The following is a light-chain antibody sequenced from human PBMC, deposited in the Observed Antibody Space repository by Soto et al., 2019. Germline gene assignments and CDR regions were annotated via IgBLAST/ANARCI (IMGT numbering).Light chain of an antibody. CDR2: GAS. CDR1: QRVSSY. V-gene: IGKV3-20*01. Sequence: DIVLTQSPGTLSLSPGERATLSCRASQRVSSYLVWYQQKPGQAPRLLIYGASSKATGIPDRFSGSGSGTDCTITIRRRESEDFAVCYCQQHASSSRTCVLGTKEEIK. J-gene: IGKJ1*01. CDR3: QQHASSSRT.